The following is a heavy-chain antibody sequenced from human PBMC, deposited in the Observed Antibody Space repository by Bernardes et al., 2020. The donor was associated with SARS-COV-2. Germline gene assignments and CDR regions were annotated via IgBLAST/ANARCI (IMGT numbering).Heavy chain of an antibody. V-gene: IGHV1-24*01. CDR3: ARGRDIVVEPSDSDASDV. CDR1: GYHSLSELA. Sequence: ASVKVSCKVSGYHSLSELAMHWVRPAPGKGLEWVGGFDPENAETIYAQKFQGRVTITADESTSTAYLELRSLRSEDTAIYFCARGRDIVVEPSDSDASDVWGQGTMVTVST. CDR2: FDPENAET. D-gene: IGHD2-2*01. J-gene: IGHJ3*01.